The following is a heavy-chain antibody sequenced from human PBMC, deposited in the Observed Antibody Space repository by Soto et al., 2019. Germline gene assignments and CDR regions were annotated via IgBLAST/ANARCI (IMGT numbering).Heavy chain of an antibody. D-gene: IGHD6-19*01. CDR2: ISGSGATT. CDR1: GFTFSNYA. J-gene: IGHJ4*02. Sequence: EVHLLESGGGLVQPGGSLRISCAASGFTFSNYAMSWVRQAPGKGLEWVSGISGSGATTYYADSVKGRFTISRDTSKNTLYLQMNSLRAEDTAVYYCAKDAGSGWYVTSDHWGQGTLVTVSS. V-gene: IGHV3-23*01. CDR3: AKDAGSGWYVTSDH.